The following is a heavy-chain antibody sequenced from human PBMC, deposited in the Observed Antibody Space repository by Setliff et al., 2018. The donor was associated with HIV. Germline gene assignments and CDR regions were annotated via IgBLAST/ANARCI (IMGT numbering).Heavy chain of an antibody. CDR1: GFTFTISW. Sequence: GGSLRLSCAASGFTFTISWMNWVRQAPGKGLEWVANINPDGSHRDYVDSVKGRFTISRDKAKNSLYLQMNSLRAEDTAVYYCARDRAYASFDYWGQGALVTVSS. D-gene: IGHD3-16*01. CDR2: INPDGSHR. CDR3: ARDRAYASFDY. V-gene: IGHV3-7*03. J-gene: IGHJ4*02.